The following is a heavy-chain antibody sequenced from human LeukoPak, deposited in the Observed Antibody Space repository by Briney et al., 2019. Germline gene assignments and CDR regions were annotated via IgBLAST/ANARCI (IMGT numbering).Heavy chain of an antibody. D-gene: IGHD1-1*01. CDR2: ITSDGSTI. Sequence: GGSLRLSCAASGFTFSSYEMNWVRQAPGKGVEWVSFITSDGSTIFYADSVKGRFTISRDNAKNSHYLQMNSLRAVEDTAVYYCARSTTSSLFDYWGQGTLVAVAS. J-gene: IGHJ4*02. CDR3: ARSTTSSLFDY. CDR1: GFTFSSYE. V-gene: IGHV3-48*03.